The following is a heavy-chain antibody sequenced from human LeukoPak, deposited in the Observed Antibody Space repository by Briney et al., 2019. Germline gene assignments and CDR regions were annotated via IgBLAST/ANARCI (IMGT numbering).Heavy chain of an antibody. D-gene: IGHD6-13*01. J-gene: IGHJ6*03. CDR2: IYTSGGT. Sequence: SETLSLTCTVSGGSISSYYWSWIRQPPAKGLEGMGDIYTSGGTNYNPSLKSRVTISVDTSKNPFSLQLSTVTAEDTAVYYCARHFRIAAAGTHSYYYYMDVWGKGTTVTVSS. CDR3: ARHFRIAAAGTHSYYYYMDV. V-gene: IGHV4-4*08. CDR1: GGSISSYY.